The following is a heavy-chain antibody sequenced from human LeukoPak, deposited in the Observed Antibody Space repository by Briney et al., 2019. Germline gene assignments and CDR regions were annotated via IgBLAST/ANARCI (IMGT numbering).Heavy chain of an antibody. J-gene: IGHJ4*02. CDR3: ATKQWLAPPPDS. V-gene: IGHV3-74*01. CDR1: GFTFSKYW. D-gene: IGHD6-19*01. CDR2: INTDGTVT. Sequence: GGSLRLSCAASGFTFSKYWMLWVRQAPGKGLESVSRINTDGTVTTYADSVKGRFTVSRDNADNTMFLQMTSVRDEDTAVYYCATKQWLAPPPDSWGQGTPVTVSS.